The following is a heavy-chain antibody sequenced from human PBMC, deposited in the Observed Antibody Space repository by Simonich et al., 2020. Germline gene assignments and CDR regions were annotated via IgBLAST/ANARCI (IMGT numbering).Heavy chain of an antibody. D-gene: IGHD7-27*01. J-gene: IGHJ4*02. CDR1: GYTFTGYY. V-gene: IGHV1-2*02. CDR2: INPNSGGT. CDR3: ARSAGSTGDFDY. Sequence: QVQLVQSGAEVKKPGASVKVSCKASGYTFTGYYMHWVRQAPGQGLEWMGWINPNSGGTNDDQKFQGRVTMTRDTSISTAYMELSRLRSDDTAVYYCARSAGSTGDFDYWGQGTLVTVSS.